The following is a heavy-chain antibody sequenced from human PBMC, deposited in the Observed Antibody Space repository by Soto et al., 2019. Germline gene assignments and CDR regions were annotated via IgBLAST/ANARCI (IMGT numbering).Heavy chain of an antibody. V-gene: IGHV3-30-3*01. D-gene: IGHD3-22*01. J-gene: IGHJ4*02. CDR3: ARKLSYYYDSSGYSDY. CDR2: ISYGGSNK. CDR1: GFTFSSYA. Sequence: QVQLVESGGGVVQPGRSLRLSCAASGFTFSSYAMHWVRQAPGKGLEWVAVISYGGSNKYYADSVKGRFTISRDNSKNTLYLQMNSLRAEDTAVYYCARKLSYYYDSSGYSDYWGQGTLVTVSS.